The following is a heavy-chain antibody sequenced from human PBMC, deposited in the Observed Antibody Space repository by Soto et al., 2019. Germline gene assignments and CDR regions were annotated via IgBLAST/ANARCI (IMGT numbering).Heavy chain of an antibody. CDR1: GYTFTSYA. D-gene: IGHD5-12*01. V-gene: IGHV1-3*01. Sequence: ASVKVSCKASGYTFTSYAMHWVRQAPGQRLEWMGWINAGNGNTKYSQKFQGRVTITRDTSASTAYMELSSLRSEDTAVYYCAREEKYSGYDFDYWGQGTLVTVS. CDR2: INAGNGNT. J-gene: IGHJ4*02. CDR3: AREEKYSGYDFDY.